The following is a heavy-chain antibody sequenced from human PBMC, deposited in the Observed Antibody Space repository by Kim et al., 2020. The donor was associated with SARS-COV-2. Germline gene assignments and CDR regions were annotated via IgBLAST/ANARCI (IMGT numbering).Heavy chain of an antibody. V-gene: IGHV1-2*06. CDR2: INPHSGGT. CDR1: ENIFTGYY. D-gene: IGHD6-13*01. Sequence: ASVKVSCKAAENIFTGYYIHWVRQAPGQGPEWLGRINPHSGGTDHAQKFQGRVTLTWDTSINTAHVELRSLGSDDTAVYYFARGIDTDFDYWGQGTLVSV. J-gene: IGHJ4*02. CDR3: ARGIDTDFDY.